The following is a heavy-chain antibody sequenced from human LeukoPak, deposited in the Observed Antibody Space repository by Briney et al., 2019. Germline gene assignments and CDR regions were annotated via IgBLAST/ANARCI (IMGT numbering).Heavy chain of an antibody. CDR1: GGSISSSSYY. V-gene: IGHV4-39*02. J-gene: IGHJ4*02. D-gene: IGHD3-3*02. CDR3: ARDEVEHFGSYYAF. Sequence: SETLSLTCTVSGGSISSSSYYWGWIRQPPGKGLEWIGSIYYSGSTYYNPSLKSRVTISVDTSKNQFSLKLSSVTAADTAVYYCARDEVEHFGSYYAFWGQGKLVSVSS. CDR2: IYYSGST.